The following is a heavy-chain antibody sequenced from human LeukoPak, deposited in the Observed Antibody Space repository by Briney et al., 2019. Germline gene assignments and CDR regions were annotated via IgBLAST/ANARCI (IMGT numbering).Heavy chain of an antibody. V-gene: IGHV4-34*01. CDR3: GRGRIGIEARPNYYDYYYMDV. CDR2: INHSGST. J-gene: IGHJ6*03. CDR1: GGSFSGYY. Sequence: SETLSLTCAVYGGSFSGYYWSWIRQPPGKGLEWIGEINHSGSTNYNPSLKSRVTISVDTSKNQFSLKLSSVTAADTAVYCCGRGRIGIEARPNYYDYYYMDVWGKGTTVTVSS. D-gene: IGHD6-6*01.